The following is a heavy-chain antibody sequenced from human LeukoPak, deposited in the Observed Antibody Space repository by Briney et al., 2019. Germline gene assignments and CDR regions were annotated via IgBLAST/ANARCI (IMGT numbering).Heavy chain of an antibody. D-gene: IGHD3-10*01. J-gene: IGHJ4*02. CDR3: AKSERAMVRGALYYFDY. CDR1: GFTFTTYG. CDR2: ISFDGSEK. Sequence: GALRLSCAASGFTFTTYGMHWVRQAPGKGLEWVALISFDGSEKYYADSVKGRFTISRDNSKNTLYLQMNSLRAEDTAVYYCAKSERAMVRGALYYFDYWGQGTLVTVSS. V-gene: IGHV3-30*18.